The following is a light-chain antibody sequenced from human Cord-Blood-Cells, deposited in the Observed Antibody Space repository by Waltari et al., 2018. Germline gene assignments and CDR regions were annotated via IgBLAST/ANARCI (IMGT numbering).Light chain of an antibody. Sequence: EIVLTQSPATLYLSPGERATLSCRASQSVSSYLAWYQLKPGQVPRLLIYDASNRATVIPARFSGSGSGTDFTLTISSLEPEDFAVYYCQQRSNWPLTFGPGTKVDIK. V-gene: IGKV3-11*01. CDR2: DAS. CDR1: QSVSSY. CDR3: QQRSNWPLT. J-gene: IGKJ3*01.